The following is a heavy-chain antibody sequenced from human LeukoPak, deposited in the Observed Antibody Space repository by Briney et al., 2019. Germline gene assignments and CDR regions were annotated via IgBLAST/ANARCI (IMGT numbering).Heavy chain of an antibody. J-gene: IGHJ4*02. CDR1: GFTFSSYG. Sequence: GGSLRLSCAASGFTFSSYGMHWVRQAPGKGLEWVAVISFDGSNKYYADSVKGRFTISRDNSKNTLYLQMNSLRAEDTAVYYCAKFAAYCGVDCYSSFDYWGQGTLVTVSS. CDR3: AKFAAYCGVDCYSSFDY. D-gene: IGHD2-21*02. CDR2: ISFDGSNK. V-gene: IGHV3-30*18.